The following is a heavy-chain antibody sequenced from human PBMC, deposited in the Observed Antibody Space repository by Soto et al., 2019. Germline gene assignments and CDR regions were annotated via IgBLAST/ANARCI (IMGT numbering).Heavy chain of an antibody. CDR3: ARGREFDS. J-gene: IGHJ4*02. V-gene: IGHV4-30-2*01. CDR2: IFPSGTT. CDR1: GGSLTSGTYS. Sequence: KPSETLSLTCAVSGGSLTSGTYSWNWIRQPPGKGLEWIGYIFPSGTTYYNPSLKSRVSISIDVSKNQFSLNLRPLTAADTAVYYCARGREFDSWGQGTLVTVSS.